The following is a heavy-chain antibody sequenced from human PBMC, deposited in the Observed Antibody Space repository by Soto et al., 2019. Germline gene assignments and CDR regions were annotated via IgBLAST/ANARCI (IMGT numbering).Heavy chain of an antibody. Sequence: GGSLGLSCAASGFTFSTYAMHWFRQAPGKGLEWVAVIWYDGSNKYYADSVKGRFTISRDNSKNTLYLQMNSLRAEDTAVYYCASAYYDFWSGYPDQQNYGMDVWGQGTTVTVSS. J-gene: IGHJ6*02. V-gene: IGHV3-33*08. CDR1: GFTFSTYA. D-gene: IGHD3-3*01. CDR3: ASAYYDFWSGYPDQQNYGMDV. CDR2: IWYDGSNK.